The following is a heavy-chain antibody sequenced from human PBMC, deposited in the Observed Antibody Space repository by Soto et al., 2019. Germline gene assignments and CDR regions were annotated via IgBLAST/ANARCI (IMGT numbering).Heavy chain of an antibody. Sequence: QVQLVQSGAELRKPGASVRVSCKASGYIFTGFGISWVRQAPGQGLEWMGWVTPYNGDTDFAHKFQDRLALTTDTSTSTVYMELRRLRSDYTDAYYCARASITMIDWNPGYYYVMDVWGQGTAVTVSS. CDR2: VTPYNGDT. D-gene: IGHD3-22*01. CDR3: ARASITMIDWNPGYYYVMDV. CDR1: GYIFTGFG. V-gene: IGHV1-18*01. J-gene: IGHJ6*02.